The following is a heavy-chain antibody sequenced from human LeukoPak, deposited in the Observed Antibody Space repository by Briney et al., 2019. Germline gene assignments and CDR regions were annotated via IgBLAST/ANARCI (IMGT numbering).Heavy chain of an antibody. D-gene: IGHD2-2*01. Sequence: ASVKVSCKASGYTFTGYYMHWVRQAPGQGLDGMGWINPNSGGTNYAQKFQGRVTMTRDTSISTAYMELSRLRSDDTAVYYCARDSQYCSSTSCYPNFDYWGQGTLVTVSS. V-gene: IGHV1-2*02. CDR3: ARDSQYCSSTSCYPNFDY. CDR1: GYTFTGYY. J-gene: IGHJ4*02. CDR2: INPNSGGT.